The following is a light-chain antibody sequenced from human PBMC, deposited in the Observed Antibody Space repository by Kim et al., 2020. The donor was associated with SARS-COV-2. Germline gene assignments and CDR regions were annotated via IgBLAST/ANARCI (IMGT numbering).Light chain of an antibody. CDR3: AAWDDSLIGPV. V-gene: IGLV1-44*01. CDR2: SNN. Sequence: RVTISCYGNRSNVGSNSVNWYQQLPETAPKLLMYSNNQRPSGVPDRFSGSKSGTSASLAISGLRSDDEAAYYCAAWDDSLIGPVFGGGTQLTVL. CDR1: RSNVGSNS. J-gene: IGLJ3*02.